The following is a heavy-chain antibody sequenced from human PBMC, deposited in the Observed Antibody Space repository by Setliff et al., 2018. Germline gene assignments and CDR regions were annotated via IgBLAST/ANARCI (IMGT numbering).Heavy chain of an antibody. Sequence: GASVKVSCKASGYTFTSYYVHWVRQAPGQGLEWMGLINPSGGSTSYAQKFQGRVTIIADKSTSTAYMELSSLRSEDTAVYYCARDVFPYHYEGAFDIWGQGTMVTVSS. D-gene: IGHD3-22*01. CDR1: GYTFTSYY. CDR3: ARDVFPYHYEGAFDI. V-gene: IGHV1-46*01. CDR2: INPSGGST. J-gene: IGHJ3*02.